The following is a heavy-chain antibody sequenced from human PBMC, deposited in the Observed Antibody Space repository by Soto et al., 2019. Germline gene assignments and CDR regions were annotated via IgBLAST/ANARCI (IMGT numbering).Heavy chain of an antibody. J-gene: IGHJ6*02. Sequence: QVQLQQWGAGLLKPSETLSLTCAVYGGSFSGYYWSWIRQPPGKGLEWIGEINHSGSTNYNPSLKSRVTISVDTSKNQFSLKLSSVTAADTAVYYCARAFNLGWGHYYYYYGMDVWGQGTTVTVSS. CDR1: GGSFSGYY. CDR3: ARAFNLGWGHYYYYYGMDV. CDR2: INHSGST. V-gene: IGHV4-34*01. D-gene: IGHD1-26*01.